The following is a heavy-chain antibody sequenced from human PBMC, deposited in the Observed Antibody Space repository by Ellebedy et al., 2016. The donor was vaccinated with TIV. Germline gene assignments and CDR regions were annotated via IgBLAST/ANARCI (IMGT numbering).Heavy chain of an antibody. CDR2: GHNSGST. J-gene: IGHJ4*02. CDR3: ARGSGYAVDY. D-gene: IGHD5-12*01. CDR1: GGSISTYY. V-gene: IGHV4-59*01. Sequence: GSLRLXCSISGGSISTYYWTWIRQPPGKGLDWIGHGHNSGSTNYNPSLKSRVTISLDTSKNQFSLKLSSVTAADTAVYYCARGSGYAVDYWGQGTLVNVSS.